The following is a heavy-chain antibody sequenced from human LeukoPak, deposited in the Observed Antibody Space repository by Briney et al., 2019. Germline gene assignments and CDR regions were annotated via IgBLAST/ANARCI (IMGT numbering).Heavy chain of an antibody. V-gene: IGHV4-59*13. D-gene: IGHD3-22*01. CDR2: IYYSGSN. J-gene: IGHJ5*02. Sequence: SETLSLTCTVSGGSISSYYWSWLRQPPGKGLEWMGYIYYSGSNNYNPSLKSRVTISVDTSKNQFSLKLSSVTAADTAVYYCARVGSSGYYYGGRWFDPWGQGTLVTVSS. CDR1: GGSISSYY. CDR3: ARVGSSGYYYGGRWFDP.